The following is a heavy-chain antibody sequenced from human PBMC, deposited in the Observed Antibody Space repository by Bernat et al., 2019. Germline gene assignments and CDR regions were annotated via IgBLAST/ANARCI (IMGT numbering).Heavy chain of an antibody. CDR3: TTGPSRCSGGSCYRDY. CDR2: IKSKTDGGTT. V-gene: IGHV3-15*07. D-gene: IGHD2-15*01. CDR1: GFTFSNAW. Sequence: EVQLVESGGGLVKPGGSLRLSCAASGFTFSNAWMNWVRQAPGKGLEWGGRIKSKTDGGTTDYAAPVKGRFTISRDDSKNTLYLQMNSLKTEDTAVYYCTTGPSRCSGGSCYRDYWGQGTLVTVSS. J-gene: IGHJ4*02.